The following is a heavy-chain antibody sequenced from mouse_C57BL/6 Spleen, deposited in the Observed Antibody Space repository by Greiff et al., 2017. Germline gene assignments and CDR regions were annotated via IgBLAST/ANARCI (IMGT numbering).Heavy chain of an antibody. CDR3: TRDQAYYSNPWFAY. D-gene: IGHD2-5*01. Sequence: EVHLVESGEGLVKPGGSLKLSCAASGFTFSSYAMSWVRQTPEKRLEWVAYISSGGDYIYYADTVKGRFTISRDNARNTLYLQMSSLKSEDTAMYYCTRDQAYYSNPWFAYWGQGTLVTVSA. CDR2: ISSGGDYI. V-gene: IGHV5-9-1*02. CDR1: GFTFSSYA. J-gene: IGHJ3*01.